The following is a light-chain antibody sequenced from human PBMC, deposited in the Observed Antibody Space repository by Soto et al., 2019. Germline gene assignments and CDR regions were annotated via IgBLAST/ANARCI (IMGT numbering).Light chain of an antibody. Sequence: DIQMTQSPSTLSASVGGTVTITCRASHSISSWLAWYQQKPGIAPKLLIYEASTLQIGVPPRFSGSGYGTEFSLTISRLQPDDSATYYCQQYDVYSTFGQGTKVEIK. V-gene: IGKV1-5*03. J-gene: IGKJ1*01. CDR1: HSISSW. CDR2: EAS. CDR3: QQYDVYST.